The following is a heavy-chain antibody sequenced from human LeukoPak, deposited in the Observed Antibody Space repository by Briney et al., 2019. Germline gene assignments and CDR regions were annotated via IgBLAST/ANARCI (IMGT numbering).Heavy chain of an antibody. CDR3: ARDREVVAFVI. J-gene: IGHJ3*02. CDR2: ISGSTTYT. CDR1: GFTFSDYY. Sequence: PGGSLRLSCAASGFTFSDYYMSWIRQPPGKGLEWVSYISGSTTYTNYADSVRGRFTISRDNSKNSLYLQMNSLRAEDTAVYYCARDREVVAFVIWGQGTMVTVSS. D-gene: IGHD2-15*01. V-gene: IGHV3-11*05.